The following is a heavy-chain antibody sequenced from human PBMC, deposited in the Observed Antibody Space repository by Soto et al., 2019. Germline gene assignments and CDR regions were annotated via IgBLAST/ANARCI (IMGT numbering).Heavy chain of an antibody. CDR2: INHSGST. CDR1: GGSFSGYY. D-gene: IGHD2-2*01. CDR3: AREKSGGYCSSTSCYARGNYYYYYMDV. V-gene: IGHV4-34*01. J-gene: IGHJ6*03. Sequence: LSLTCAVYGGSFSGYYWSWIRQPPGKGLEWIGEINHSGSTNYNPSLKSRVTISVDTSKNQFSLKLSSVTAADTAVYYCAREKSGGYCSSTSCYARGNYYYYYMDVWGKGTTVTVSS.